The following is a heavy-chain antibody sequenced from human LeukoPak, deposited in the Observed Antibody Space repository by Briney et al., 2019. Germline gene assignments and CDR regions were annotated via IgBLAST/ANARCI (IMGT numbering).Heavy chain of an antibody. J-gene: IGHJ4*02. Sequence: GGSLRLSRAASGFTFSSYSMNWVRQAPGKGLEWVSSISSSSSYIYYADSVKGRFTISRDNAKNSLYLQMNSLRAEDTAVYYCARAQQAYGFDYWGQGTLVTVSS. CDR2: ISSSSSYI. D-gene: IGHD3-10*01. CDR1: GFTFSSYS. V-gene: IGHV3-21*01. CDR3: ARAQQAYGFDY.